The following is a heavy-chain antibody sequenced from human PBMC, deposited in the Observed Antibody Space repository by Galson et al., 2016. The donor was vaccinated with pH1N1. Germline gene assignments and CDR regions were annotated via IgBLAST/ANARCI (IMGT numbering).Heavy chain of an antibody. CDR3: ARGPVYWYFDL. CDR2: IIGMFAKT. Sequence: SVKVSCKASGGTFSSFGISWVRQAPGQGLEWMGGIIGMFAKTNYAQKFQGRVTITADELTSTAYMDLSRLTSEDTAVYYCARGPVYWYFDLWGRGTPVIVSS. CDR1: GGTFSSFG. J-gene: IGHJ2*01. V-gene: IGHV1-69*13.